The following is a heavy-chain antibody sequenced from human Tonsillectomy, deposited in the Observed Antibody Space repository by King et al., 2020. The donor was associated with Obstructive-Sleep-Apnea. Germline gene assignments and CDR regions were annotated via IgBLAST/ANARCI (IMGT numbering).Heavy chain of an antibody. Sequence: VQLVESGGGLVQPGGSLRLSCAASGFTFSSYSMNWVRQAPGKGLEWVSYISSSSSTIYYADSVKGRFTISRDNAKNSLSLQMNSLRAEDTAGYYCARDRYSTSPSCFDYWGQGTLVTVSS. CDR2: ISSSSSTI. J-gene: IGHJ4*02. CDR3: ARDRYSTSPSCFDY. V-gene: IGHV3-48*04. CDR1: GFTFSSYS. D-gene: IGHD6-13*01.